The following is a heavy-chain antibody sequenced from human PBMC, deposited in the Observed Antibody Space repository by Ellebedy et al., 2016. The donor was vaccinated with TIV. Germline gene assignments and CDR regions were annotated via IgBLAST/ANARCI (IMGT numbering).Heavy chain of an antibody. J-gene: IGHJ4*02. CDR2: IYGDGSST. CDR1: GFTFSGYW. V-gene: IGHV3-74*01. CDR3: ARDAARSGWISDY. Sequence: GESLKISCAASGFTFSGYWMHWVRQAPGKGLVWVSRIYGDGSSTSYADSVKGRFTISRDSSKNTLYLQMNSLRVEDTAVYYCARDAARSGWISDYWGQGTLVTVSS. D-gene: IGHD6-19*01.